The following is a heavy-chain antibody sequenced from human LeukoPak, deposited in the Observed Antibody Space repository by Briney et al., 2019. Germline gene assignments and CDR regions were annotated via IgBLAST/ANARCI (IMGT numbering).Heavy chain of an antibody. Sequence: GGSLRLSCAASGFTFSRYAVSWVRRAPGKGLEWVSSISASAVTTYYADSVKGRFTISRANSKTTLLLQMNSLRAEDSAVYYCAKDASSSWRDKFFDSWGQGTLVTVSS. CDR3: AKDASSSWRDKFFDS. J-gene: IGHJ4*02. V-gene: IGHV3-23*01. CDR1: GFTFSRYA. CDR2: ISASAVTT. D-gene: IGHD3-3*01.